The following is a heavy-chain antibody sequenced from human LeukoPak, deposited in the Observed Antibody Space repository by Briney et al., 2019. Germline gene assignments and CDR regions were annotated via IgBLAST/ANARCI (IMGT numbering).Heavy chain of an antibody. D-gene: IGHD4-17*01. CDR1: GFTFSSYG. J-gene: IGHJ3*02. Sequence: GRSLRLSCAASGFTFSSYGMHWVRQAPGKGLEWVAVISYDGSNKYYADSVKGRFTISRDNSKNTLYLQMNSLRGEDTAVYYCARDGRAVNPFNAFDIWGQGTVVTVSS. CDR3: ARDGRAVNPFNAFDI. CDR2: ISYDGSNK. V-gene: IGHV3-30*03.